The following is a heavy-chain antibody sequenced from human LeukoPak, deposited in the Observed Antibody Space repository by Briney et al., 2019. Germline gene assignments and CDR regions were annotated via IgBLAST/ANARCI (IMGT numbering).Heavy chain of an antibody. CDR2: IYSGGNA. V-gene: IGHV3-66*01. Sequence: GGSLRLSCAASGFTVSTNYISWVRQTPGKGLEWVSLIYSGGNAYYADSVKGRFTISRDNSKNTLYLQMNSLTAEDTAVYYCARGFRSVTTWGYFDYWGQGTLVTVSS. D-gene: IGHD4-17*01. CDR1: GFTVSTNY. J-gene: IGHJ4*02. CDR3: ARGFRSVTTWGYFDY.